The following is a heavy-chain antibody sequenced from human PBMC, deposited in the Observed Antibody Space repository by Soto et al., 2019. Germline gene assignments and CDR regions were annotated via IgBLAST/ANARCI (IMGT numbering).Heavy chain of an antibody. CDR1: GYTFTSYY. V-gene: IGHV1-46*01. J-gene: IGHJ4*02. CDR3: ARDYKSYGTPRYYFDY. D-gene: IGHD5-18*01. Sequence: QVQLVQSGAEVKKPGASVKVSCKASGYTFTSYYMHWVRQAPGQGLEWMGIINPSGGSTSYAQKFQGRVTMTRDTSTSTVYMELSSLRSEDTAVYYCARDYKSYGTPRYYFDYWGQGTLVTVSS. CDR2: INPSGGST.